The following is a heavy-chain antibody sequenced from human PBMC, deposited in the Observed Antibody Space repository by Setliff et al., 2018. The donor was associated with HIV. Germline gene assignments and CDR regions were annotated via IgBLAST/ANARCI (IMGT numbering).Heavy chain of an antibody. D-gene: IGHD6-19*01. CDR1: GFIFSSYE. CDR2: ISSSGTTI. CDR3: ASLITVAGTLDS. Sequence: PGGSLRLSCAASGFIFSSYEMNWVRQAPGKGLEWVSYISSSGTTIYYADSVKGRFTISRDTAKNSLSLQMNSLRAEDTAIYYCASLITVAGTLDSWGQGTLVTVSS. J-gene: IGHJ4*02. V-gene: IGHV3-48*03.